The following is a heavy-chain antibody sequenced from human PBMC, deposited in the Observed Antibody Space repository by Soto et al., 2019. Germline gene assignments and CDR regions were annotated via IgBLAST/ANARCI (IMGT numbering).Heavy chain of an antibody. CDR2: IAGEDI. Sequence: LRLSCAAPGLTMSTYAMSWVRQAPGKGLEWVSTIAGEDIFYADSVKGRFTISIDNSKNLLFLQMNSLTADDTATYYCAKDHFKGNGVYDGFDVWGQGTTVTVSS. D-gene: IGHD2-8*01. CDR3: AKDHFKGNGVYDGFDV. V-gene: IGHV3-23*05. CDR1: GLTMSTYA. J-gene: IGHJ3*01.